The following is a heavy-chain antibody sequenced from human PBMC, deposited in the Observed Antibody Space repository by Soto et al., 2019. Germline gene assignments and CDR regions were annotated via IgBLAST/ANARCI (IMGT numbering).Heavy chain of an antibody. CDR2: IYNSGST. Sequence: QLQLQESGPGLVKPSETLSLTCTVSGGSISSSTYYWGWIRQPPGKGLEWIGRIYNSGSTYYNPSLKSRITIAVDTSKNQFALKLSSVTAADTAVYYCARQSVVVVVAATHYWGQGTLVTVSS. CDR1: GGSISSSTYY. V-gene: IGHV4-39*01. CDR3: ARQSVVVVVAATHY. J-gene: IGHJ4*02. D-gene: IGHD2-15*01.